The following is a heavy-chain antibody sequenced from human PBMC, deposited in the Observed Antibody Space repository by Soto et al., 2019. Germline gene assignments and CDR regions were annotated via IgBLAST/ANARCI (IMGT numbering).Heavy chain of an antibody. CDR1: GYTFTTYG. Sequence: QVQLVQSGAEVKKPGASVKVSCKASGYTFTTYGVNWMRQATGQGPEWLGWMNPYKGDTGYAEKVQGRVTLTRDTSMNTAYLELSSRTYEDTAVYYCARNRRETGDFDYWGQGTLVTVSS. V-gene: IGHV1-8*02. J-gene: IGHJ4*02. CDR3: ARNRRETGDFDY. CDR2: MNPYKGDT. D-gene: IGHD7-27*01.